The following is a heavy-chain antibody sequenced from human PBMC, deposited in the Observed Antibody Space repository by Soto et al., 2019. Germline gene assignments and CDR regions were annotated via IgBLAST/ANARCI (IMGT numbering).Heavy chain of an antibody. V-gene: IGHV3-23*01. CDR2: ISGSGGST. J-gene: IGHJ4*02. CDR1: GFTFSSYA. Sequence: GGSLRLSCAASGFTFSSYAMSWVRQAPGKGLEWVSAISGSGGSTYYADSVKGRFTISRDNSKNTLYLQMNSLRAEDTAVYYCAKDLRITMVRESGYFDYWGQGTLVTVSS. D-gene: IGHD3-10*01. CDR3: AKDLRITMVRESGYFDY.